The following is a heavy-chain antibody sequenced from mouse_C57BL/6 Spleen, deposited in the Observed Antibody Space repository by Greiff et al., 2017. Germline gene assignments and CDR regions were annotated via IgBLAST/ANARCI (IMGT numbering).Heavy chain of an antibody. CDR1: GYTFTSYT. V-gene: IGHV1-4*01. CDR3: ARSVYRDFDY. CDR2: INPSSGYT. Sequence: VQLQQSGAELARPGASVKMSCKASGYTFTSYTMHWVKQRPGQGLEWIGYINPSSGYTKYNQKFKDKATLTADKSSSTAYMQLSSLTSEDSAVYYCARSVYRDFDYWGQGTTLTGSS. D-gene: IGHD2-14*01. J-gene: IGHJ2*01.